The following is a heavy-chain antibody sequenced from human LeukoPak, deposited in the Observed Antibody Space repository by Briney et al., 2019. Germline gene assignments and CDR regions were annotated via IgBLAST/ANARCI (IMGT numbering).Heavy chain of an antibody. CDR2: ISYDGSNK. CDR1: GFTFSSYG. CDR3: ARGSQDGYNGYGMDV. V-gene: IGHV3-30*03. J-gene: IGHJ6*02. Sequence: PGGSLRLSCAASGFTFSSYGIHWVRQAPGKGLEWVAVISYDGSNKYYADSVKGRFTISRDNSKNTLYLQMSSLRPEDTAVYFCARGSQDGYNGYGMDVWGQGTTVTVSS. D-gene: IGHD5-24*01.